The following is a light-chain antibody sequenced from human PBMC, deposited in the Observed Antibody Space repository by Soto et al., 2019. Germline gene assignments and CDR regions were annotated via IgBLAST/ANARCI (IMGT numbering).Light chain of an antibody. J-gene: IGLJ1*01. CDR2: DVS. V-gene: IGLV2-14*03. Sequence: QSVLTQPASVSGSPGQSLTISCTGTSSDVGVYNYVSWFQQHPGKAPKLLIYDVSNRPSGASSRFSGSKSGNTASLTISGLQAEDEADYYCVSYRSGNTYVFGTGTKVTVL. CDR1: SSDVGVYNY. CDR3: VSYRSGNTYV.